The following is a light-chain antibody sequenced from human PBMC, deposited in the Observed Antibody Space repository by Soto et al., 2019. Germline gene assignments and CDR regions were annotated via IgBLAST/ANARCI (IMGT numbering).Light chain of an antibody. Sequence: QSALTQPASVSGSPGQSITISCTGTSRDVGGYNYVSWYQQHPGKAPKLMIYEVSNRPSGVSNRFSGSKSGNTASLTISGLQAEDEADYDCSAYTSSSTLVVFGGGTKLTVL. CDR2: EVS. CDR3: SAYTSSSTLVV. CDR1: SRDVGGYNY. V-gene: IGLV2-14*01. J-gene: IGLJ2*01.